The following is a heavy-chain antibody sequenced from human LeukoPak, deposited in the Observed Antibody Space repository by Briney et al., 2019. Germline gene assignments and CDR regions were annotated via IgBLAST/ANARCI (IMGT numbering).Heavy chain of an antibody. CDR1: GFTFSSYS. V-gene: IGHV3-21*01. J-gene: IGHJ4*02. D-gene: IGHD3-3*01. CDR3: ARDYPSNYDFWSGYYTSLFDY. Sequence: GGSLRLSCAASGFTFSSYSMNWVRQAPGKGLEWVSSISSSSSYIYYADSVKGRFTISRDNAKNSLYLQMNSLRAEDTAVYYCARDYPSNYDFWSGYYTSLFDYWGQGTLVTVSS. CDR2: ISSSSSYI.